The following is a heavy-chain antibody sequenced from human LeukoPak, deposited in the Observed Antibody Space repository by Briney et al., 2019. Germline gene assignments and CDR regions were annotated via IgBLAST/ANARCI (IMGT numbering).Heavy chain of an antibody. J-gene: IGHJ4*02. V-gene: IGHV3-30*03. CDR3: ASGHYDYVWGSYDY. CDR2: ISYDGSNK. D-gene: IGHD3-16*01. CDR1: GFTFSSYG. Sequence: GGSLRLSCAASGFTFSSYGMHWVRQAPGKGLEWVAVISYDGSNKYYADSVKGRFTISRDNSKNTLYLQMNSLRAEDTAVYYCASGHYDYVWGSYDYWGQGTLVTVSS.